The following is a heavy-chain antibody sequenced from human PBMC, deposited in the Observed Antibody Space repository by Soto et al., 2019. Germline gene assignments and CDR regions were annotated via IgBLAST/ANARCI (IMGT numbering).Heavy chain of an antibody. CDR3: ARAPVLAAGTGED. Sequence: QVQLVESGGGVVQPGRSLRLSCAASGFTFSTFGMHWVRQAPGKGLQWVAVIWSDGSREYYADSVKGRFTISRDNSKNTLYLQMNSLRAEDTAVYYCARAPVLAAGTGEDWGQGTLVTVSS. CDR2: IWSDGSRE. CDR1: GFTFSTFG. V-gene: IGHV3-33*01. D-gene: IGHD6-13*01. J-gene: IGHJ4*02.